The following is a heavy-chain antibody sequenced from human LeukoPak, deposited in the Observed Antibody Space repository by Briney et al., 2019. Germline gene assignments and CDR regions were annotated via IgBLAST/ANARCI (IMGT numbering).Heavy chain of an antibody. V-gene: IGHV4-39*01. CDR3: ARNNWYFDL. D-gene: IGHD2/OR15-2a*01. J-gene: IGHJ2*01. CDR1: GGSISSSSYY. Sequence: SETLSLTCTVSGGSISSSSYYWGWIRQPPGKGLEWIGSIYYSGSTYYNPSLKSRVTISVDTSKNQFSLKLSSVTAADTAVYHCARNNWYFDLWGRGSLVTVSS. CDR2: IYYSGST.